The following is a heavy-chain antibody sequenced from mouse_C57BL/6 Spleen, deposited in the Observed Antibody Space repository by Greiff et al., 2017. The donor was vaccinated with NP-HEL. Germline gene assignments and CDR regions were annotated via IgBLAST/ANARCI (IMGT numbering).Heavy chain of an antibody. Sequence: EVKVVESGGGLVKPGGSLKLSCAASGFTFSDYGMHWVRQAPEKGLEWVAYISSGSSTIYYADTVKGRFTISRDNAKNTLFLQMTSLRSEGTARYYCARRAMDYWGQGTSVTGSS. CDR1: GFTFSDYG. CDR3: ARRAMDY. V-gene: IGHV5-17*01. CDR2: ISSGSSTI. J-gene: IGHJ4*01.